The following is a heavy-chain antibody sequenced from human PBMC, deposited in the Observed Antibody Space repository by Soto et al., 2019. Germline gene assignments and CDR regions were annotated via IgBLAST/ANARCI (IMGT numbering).Heavy chain of an antibody. CDR3: ARDKATPGAALDY. J-gene: IGHJ4*02. Sequence: EVQLVESGGGLIQPGGSLRLSCAASGFTVSSNYMSWVRQAPGKGLEWVSVIYSGGSTYYADSVKGRFTISRDNSKNTLYLLMNSLRAEDTAVYYCARDKATPGAALDYRVQGTLVTVSS. CDR2: IYSGGST. CDR1: GFTVSSNY. D-gene: IGHD5-12*01. V-gene: IGHV3-53*01.